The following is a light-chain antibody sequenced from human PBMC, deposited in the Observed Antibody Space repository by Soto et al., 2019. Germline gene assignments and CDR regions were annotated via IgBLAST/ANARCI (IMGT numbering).Light chain of an antibody. CDR2: GAS. CDR1: QSVRTT. CDR3: QLYTDWPTT. Sequence: EIVMRQSPATLSVSPGQRATLSCRASQSVRTTVAWYHQRPGQAPRLLIYGASTRATGVPDRFSGGGSGTDFTLTVTSLQSEDFGIYYCQLYTDWPTTFGRGTKVEIK. J-gene: IGKJ1*01. V-gene: IGKV3-15*01.